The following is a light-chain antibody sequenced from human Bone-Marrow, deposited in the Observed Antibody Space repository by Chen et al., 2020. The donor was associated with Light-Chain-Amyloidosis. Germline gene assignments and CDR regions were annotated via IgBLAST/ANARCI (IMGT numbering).Light chain of an antibody. CDR1: SSNIGAGYD. CDR3: QSYDTRLRGSV. Sequence: QSVLTQPPSVSGAPGQRVTISCTWSSSNIGAGYDVHWYQQLPGTAPKLLIYGNSNRPSGVPDRFSGSKSGSSASLAITGLRADDEADYYCQSYDTRLRGSVFGGGTRLTVL. V-gene: IGLV1-40*01. J-gene: IGLJ2*01. CDR2: GNS.